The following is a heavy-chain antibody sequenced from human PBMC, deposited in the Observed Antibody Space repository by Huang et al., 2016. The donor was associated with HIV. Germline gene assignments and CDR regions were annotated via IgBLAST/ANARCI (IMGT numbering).Heavy chain of an antibody. CDR1: GFSISSYW. D-gene: IGHD3-22*01. Sequence: EVQLVESGGGLVQPGGSLRLSCAASGFSISSYWMHWGRQAPGKGRGGVSRINSDGSSTSYADSVKGRFTISRDNAKNTRYLQMNSLRAEDTAVYYCARDPRIQSWLNFFDYWGQGTLVSVSS. V-gene: IGHV3-74*01. CDR3: ARDPRIQSWLNFFDY. J-gene: IGHJ4*02. CDR2: INSDGSST.